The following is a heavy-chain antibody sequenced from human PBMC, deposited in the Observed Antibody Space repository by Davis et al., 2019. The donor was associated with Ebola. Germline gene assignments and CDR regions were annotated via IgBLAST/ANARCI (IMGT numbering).Heavy chain of an antibody. V-gene: IGHV3-30*04. CDR1: GFTFSNHA. Sequence: GESLKISCVASGFTFSNHAMHWVRQAPGKGLEWVAVTSHNERERFYGESVQGRFTISRDNSENVLYLQMDSLRPDDTAIYFCARALHDEVLDYGGQGTQVTVSS. CDR3: ARALHDEVLDY. CDR2: TSHNERER. J-gene: IGHJ4*02. D-gene: IGHD1-1*01.